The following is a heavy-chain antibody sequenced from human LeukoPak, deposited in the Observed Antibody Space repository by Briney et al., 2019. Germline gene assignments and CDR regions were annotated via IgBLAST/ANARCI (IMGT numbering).Heavy chain of an antibody. CDR2: IRYDGSNK. CDR3: ATKSDILTGFDY. D-gene: IGHD3-9*01. CDR1: GFTFSDYG. Sequence: GGSLRLSCAASGFTFSDYGMHWVRQAPGKGLEWVAFIRYDGSNKYYGDSVKGRFTISRDNSKNTLYLQMNSLRAEDTAVYYCATKSDILTGFDYWGQGTLVTVSS. V-gene: IGHV3-30*02. J-gene: IGHJ4*02.